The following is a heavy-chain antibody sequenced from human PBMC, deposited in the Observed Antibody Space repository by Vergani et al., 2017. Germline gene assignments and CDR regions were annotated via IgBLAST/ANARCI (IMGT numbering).Heavy chain of an antibody. CDR1: GGTFSSYA. D-gene: IGHD2-21*02. Sequence: QVQLVQSGAEVKKPGSSVKVSCKASGGTFSSYAISWVRQAPGQGLEWMGGIIPLFGTANYAQKFQGRVTITADESTSTAYMELSSLRSEDTAVYYCAIAYCGGDCHSYWYFDLWGRGTLVTVSS. CDR2: IIPLFGTA. CDR3: AIAYCGGDCHSYWYFDL. V-gene: IGHV1-69*12. J-gene: IGHJ2*01.